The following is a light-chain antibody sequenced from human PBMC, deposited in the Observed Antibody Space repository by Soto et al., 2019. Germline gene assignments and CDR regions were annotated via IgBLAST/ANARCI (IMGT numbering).Light chain of an antibody. CDR3: QQYGSSPPT. CDR2: GAS. Sequence: EIVLTQSPVTLSLSPGERATLSCRASQSVSSSYLAWYQQKPGQAPRLLIYGASSRATGIPDRFSGSGSGTDFTLTISRLEPEDFAVYYCQQYGSSPPTFGQGTK. V-gene: IGKV3-20*01. J-gene: IGKJ1*01. CDR1: QSVSSSY.